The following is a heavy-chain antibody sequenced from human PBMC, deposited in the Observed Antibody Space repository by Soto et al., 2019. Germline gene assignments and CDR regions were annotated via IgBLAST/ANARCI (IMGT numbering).Heavy chain of an antibody. J-gene: IGHJ4*02. D-gene: IGHD3-22*01. CDR1: GYTFTSYY. CDR2: INPNSGGT. Sequence: ASVKVSCKASGYTFTSYYMHWVRQAPGQGLEWMGIINPNSGGTNYAQKFQGWVTMTRDTSISTAYMELSRLRSDDTAVYYCARGPHITMIVGWYFDDWGQGTLVTVS. CDR3: ARGPHITMIVGWYFDD. V-gene: IGHV1-2*04.